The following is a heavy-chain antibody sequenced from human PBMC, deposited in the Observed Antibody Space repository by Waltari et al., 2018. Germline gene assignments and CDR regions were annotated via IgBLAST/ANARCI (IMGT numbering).Heavy chain of an antibody. CDR2: IDRGGST. J-gene: IGHJ4*02. D-gene: IGHD1-26*01. CDR1: GFTVSTNY. CDR3: ARDPSGSYPGDY. V-gene: IGHV3-53*01. Sequence: EVQLVESGGGLIQPGGSLRLSCAASGFTVSTNYMTWVRQAPGKGLEWLSVIDRGGSTYYADSVKCRFTISRDNSKNTLYLQMNSLRAEDTAVYYCARDPSGSYPGDYWGQGTLVTVSS.